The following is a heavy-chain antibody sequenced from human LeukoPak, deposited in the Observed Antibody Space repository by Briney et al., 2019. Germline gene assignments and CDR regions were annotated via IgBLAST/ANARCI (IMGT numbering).Heavy chain of an antibody. D-gene: IGHD3-9*01. Sequence: PGGSLRLSCAASGFTFSNSAMGWVRQAPGKGLEWVAVISTTGANTYYADSVRGRFTISRDNSKNTLFLQMNSLTAEDTAVYYCAKPALTLPRDGMDVWGQGTTVTVSS. CDR2: ISTTGANT. V-gene: IGHV3-23*01. CDR1: GFTFSNSA. CDR3: AKPALTLPRDGMDV. J-gene: IGHJ6*02.